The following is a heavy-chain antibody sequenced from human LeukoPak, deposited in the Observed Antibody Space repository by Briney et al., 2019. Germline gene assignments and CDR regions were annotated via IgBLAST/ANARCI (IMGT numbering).Heavy chain of an antibody. V-gene: IGHV5-51*01. D-gene: IGHD1-26*01. J-gene: IGHJ3*01. CDR2: IYPGDSGP. CDR3: GMSGDRVPLQEGVFDV. Sequence: GESLKISCKVSGYSFTSYCIGWVRQMPGKGLEWMGSIYPGDSGPTYSPSFQGQVTISVDKSISTAYLQWRSLQASDTAMYYCGMSGDRVPLQEGVFDVWGQGTMVTVST. CDR1: GYSFTSYC.